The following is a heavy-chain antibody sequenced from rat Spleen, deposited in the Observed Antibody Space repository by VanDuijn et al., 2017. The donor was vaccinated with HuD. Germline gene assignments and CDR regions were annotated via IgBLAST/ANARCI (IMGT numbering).Heavy chain of an antibody. CDR1: GFTFSDYY. CDR3: TRAYPGPRGDY. Sequence: EVQLVESDGGLVQPGRSLKLSCAASGFTFSDYYMAWVRQAPTKGLEWVATISYDDSSTYYRDSVKGRFTISRDNAKNTLYLQMNSLRSEDTATYYCTRAYPGPRGDYWGQGVMVTVSS. D-gene: IGHD1-4*01. J-gene: IGHJ2*01. V-gene: IGHV5-29*01. CDR2: ISYDDSST.